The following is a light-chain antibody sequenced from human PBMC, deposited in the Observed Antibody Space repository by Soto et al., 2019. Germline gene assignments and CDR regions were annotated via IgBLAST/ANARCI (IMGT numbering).Light chain of an antibody. CDR3: QQYNSYPT. V-gene: IGKV1-5*01. CDR2: DAS. J-gene: IGKJ4*01. CDR1: QSISSW. Sequence: DIQMTQSPSTLSASVGDRVTITCRASQSISSWLAWYQQKPGKAPKLLIYDASSLESGVPSRFSGSGYGTEFTLTSRSLQPDDCATYYCQQYNSYPTFGGGTKVEIK.